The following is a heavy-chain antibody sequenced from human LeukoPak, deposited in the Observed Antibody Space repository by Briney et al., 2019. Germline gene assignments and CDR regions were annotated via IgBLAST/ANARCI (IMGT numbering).Heavy chain of an antibody. CDR1: GGSISSYY. V-gene: IGHV4-39*07. CDR2: IYYRGNT. J-gene: IGHJ4*02. Sequence: SETLSLTCTVSGGSISSYYWGWIRQPPGKGLEWIGTIYYRGNTYYNPSLKSRVSISVDTSKNQFSLSLRSVTAADTAVYYCGRDGQLPIGYWGQGTLVTVSS. CDR3: GRDGQLPIGY. D-gene: IGHD1-1*01.